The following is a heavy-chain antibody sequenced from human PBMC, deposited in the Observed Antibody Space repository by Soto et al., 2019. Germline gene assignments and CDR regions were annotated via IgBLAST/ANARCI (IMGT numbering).Heavy chain of an antibody. V-gene: IGHV4-39*01. CDR2: IYYSGST. D-gene: IGHD1-7*01. Sequence: SETLSLTSPGSGGSISSSSYSWGWIRQPPGKGLEWIGSIYYSGSTYYNPSLKSRVTISVDTSKNQFSLKMSSVTAADTAVYYCATMGTPATGLYYFDYWGQGTLVTVS. CDR1: GGSISSSSYS. J-gene: IGHJ4*02. CDR3: ATMGTPATGLYYFDY.